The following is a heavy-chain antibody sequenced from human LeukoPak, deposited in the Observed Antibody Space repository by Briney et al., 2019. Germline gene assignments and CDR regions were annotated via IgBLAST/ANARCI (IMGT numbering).Heavy chain of an antibody. J-gene: IGHJ3*02. V-gene: IGHV3-21*01. D-gene: IGHD1-26*01. Sequence: GGSLRLSCAASGFTFSDYSMHWVRQAPGKGLEWVSSISSTSSYIYYADSVKGRFTISRDNAKNSLYLQMNSLRAEDTAVYYCARDGAGGSYSIWGQGTMVTVSS. CDR2: ISSTSSYI. CDR3: ARDGAGGSYSI. CDR1: GFTFSDYS.